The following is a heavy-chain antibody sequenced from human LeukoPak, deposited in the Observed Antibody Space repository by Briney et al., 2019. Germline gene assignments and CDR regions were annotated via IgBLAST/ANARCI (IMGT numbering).Heavy chain of an antibody. CDR1: GVSISSSYSY. V-gene: IGHV4-39*07. CDR3: TRDTGTTGEVKFDP. CDR2: IYYTGNT. Sequence: SETLSLTCTVSGVSISSSYSYWGWIRQPPGMGLEWIGRIYYTGNTYYNASLKSQVSISIDTSKSQFSLNLMSVTAADTAVYYCTRDTGTTGEVKFDPWGQGTLVTVSS. J-gene: IGHJ5*02. D-gene: IGHD4-17*01.